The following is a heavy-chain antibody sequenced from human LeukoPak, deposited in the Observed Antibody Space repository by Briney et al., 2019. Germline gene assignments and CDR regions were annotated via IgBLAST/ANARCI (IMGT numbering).Heavy chain of an antibody. CDR3: ARGYGGYPNQEPDY. CDR1: GYTFTSYG. Sequence: ASVKVSCKASGYTFTSYGISWVRQAPGQGLEWMGWISAYNGNTNYAQKLQGRVTMTTDTSTSTAYMELRSLRSDDTAAYYCARGYGGYPNQEPDYWGQGTLVTVSS. D-gene: IGHD5-12*01. V-gene: IGHV1-18*01. CDR2: ISAYNGNT. J-gene: IGHJ4*02.